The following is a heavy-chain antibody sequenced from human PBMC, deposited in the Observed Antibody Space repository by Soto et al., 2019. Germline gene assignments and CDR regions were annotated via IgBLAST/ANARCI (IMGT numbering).Heavy chain of an antibody. V-gene: IGHV3-33*01. J-gene: IGHJ4*02. CDR2: IRFDGSNE. CDR1: GGIFHGYG. CDR3: ARDGIGGTVFRGYLDY. Sequence: QEQLVESGGGVVQPGTSLRLSCAVPGGIFHGYGMHWVRQAPGKGLEWVAIIRFDGSNEEYADSVKGRFTISRDNSKNTLYLQMNTLGAEDTAVSYCARDGIGGTVFRGYLDYWCRGTVVAVSS. D-gene: IGHD3-16*01.